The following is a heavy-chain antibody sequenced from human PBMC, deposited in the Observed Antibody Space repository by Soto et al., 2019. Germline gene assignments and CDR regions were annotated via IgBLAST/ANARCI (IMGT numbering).Heavy chain of an antibody. D-gene: IGHD5-18*01. CDR1: GFTFSTYA. J-gene: IGHJ4*02. CDR2: ISASGGST. Sequence: PGGSLRLSCAASGFTFSTYAMTWVRQAPGKGLEWVSAISASGGSTYYADSVKGRFTISRDNSKNTLYLQMNSLRVEDTAVYYCAKVGFPYSYGISLYYWGQGLLVTVSS. CDR3: AKVGFPYSYGISLYY. V-gene: IGHV3-23*01.